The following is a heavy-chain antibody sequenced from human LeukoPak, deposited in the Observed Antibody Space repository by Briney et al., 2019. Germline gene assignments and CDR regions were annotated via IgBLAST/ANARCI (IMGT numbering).Heavy chain of an antibody. CDR1: GFTFSNHA. Sequence: GGSLRLSCAASGFTFSNHAMTWVRQAPGKGLEWVSVISGDGGTTYYADSVKGRFTISRDNSKNTLYLQMNSLRAEDTAVYYCAKDRPELDYWGQGTLVTVSS. CDR2: ISGDGGTT. J-gene: IGHJ4*02. D-gene: IGHD1-26*01. CDR3: AKDRPELDY. V-gene: IGHV3-23*01.